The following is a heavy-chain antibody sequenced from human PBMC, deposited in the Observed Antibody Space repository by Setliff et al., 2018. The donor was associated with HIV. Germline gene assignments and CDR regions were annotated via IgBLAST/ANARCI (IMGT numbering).Heavy chain of an antibody. J-gene: IGHJ4*02. CDR3: VSQPESRWQIEY. CDR1: GYSISSGYY. Sequence: SETLSLTCAVSGYSISSGYYWGWIRQPPGKGLEWIGSVSHSGNTDYNISLKSRVTISIDNSNNHFSLKLRSVTAADTAVYYCVSQPESRWQIEYWGQGTLVTVSS. V-gene: IGHV4-38-2*01. CDR2: VSHSGNT. D-gene: IGHD3-10*01.